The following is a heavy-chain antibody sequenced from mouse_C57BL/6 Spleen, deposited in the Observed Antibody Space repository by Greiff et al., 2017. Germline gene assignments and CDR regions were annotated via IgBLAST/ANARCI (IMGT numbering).Heavy chain of an antibody. CDR2: IDPSDSET. J-gene: IGHJ2*01. Sequence: QVQLQQPGAELVRPGSSVKLSCKASGYTFTSYWMHWVKQRPIQGLEWIGNIDPSDSETHYNQKFKDKATLTVDKSSSTAYMQHSSLTSGDSAVYYCARGGGGYFDYWGQGTTLTVSS. CDR3: ARGGGGYFDY. V-gene: IGHV1-52*01. CDR1: GYTFTSYW.